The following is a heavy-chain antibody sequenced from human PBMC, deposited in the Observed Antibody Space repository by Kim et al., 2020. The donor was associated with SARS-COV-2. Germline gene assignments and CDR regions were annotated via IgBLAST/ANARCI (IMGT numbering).Heavy chain of an antibody. J-gene: IGHJ5*02. V-gene: IGHV5-51*01. D-gene: IGHD3-22*01. CDR3: VRLSSGYRNWFDP. Sequence: YRPSLQGQVTISADKSISTAYLQWSSLKASDTAMYYCVRLSSGYRNWFDPWGQGTLVTVSS.